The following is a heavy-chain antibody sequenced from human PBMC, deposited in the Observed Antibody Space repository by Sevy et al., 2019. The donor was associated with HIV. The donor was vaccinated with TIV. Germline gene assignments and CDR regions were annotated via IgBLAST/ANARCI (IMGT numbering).Heavy chain of an antibody. Sequence: SVKDSCKASGGTFNNYAVNWVRQAPGHGLEWMGGIIPMFGSANYVQKFQGRVTITADESTSTAYMEVSSLRSDDTAVYYCAKSISWYASFDSWGQGTLVTVSS. D-gene: IGHD6-13*01. V-gene: IGHV1-69*13. J-gene: IGHJ4*02. CDR2: IIPMFGSA. CDR3: AKSISWYASFDS. CDR1: GGTFNNYA.